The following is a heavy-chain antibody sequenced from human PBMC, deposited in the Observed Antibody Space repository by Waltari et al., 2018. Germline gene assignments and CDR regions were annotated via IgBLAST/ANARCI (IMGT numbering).Heavy chain of an antibody. CDR2: FEPEDGAI. CDR1: GFPLSELS. CDR3: ATWGAVIIGTTKTDFDY. J-gene: IGHJ4*02. Sequence: QVQVVQSGAEVKKPGASVKVSCKVSGFPLSELSMHWVRQGPGKGLEWMGGFEPEDGAIIYAQKFQGRVTMTEDTSTDTAYMELSSLRSEDTALYYCATWGAVIIGTTKTDFDYWGQGTLVTVSS. D-gene: IGHD3-16*01. V-gene: IGHV1-24*01.